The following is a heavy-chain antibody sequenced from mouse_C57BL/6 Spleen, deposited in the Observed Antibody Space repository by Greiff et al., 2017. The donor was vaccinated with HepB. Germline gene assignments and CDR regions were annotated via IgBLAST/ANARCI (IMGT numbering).Heavy chain of an antibody. CDR3: AIIYYGNYYAMDY. J-gene: IGHJ4*01. CDR2: FHPYNDDT. CDR1: GYTFTTYP. V-gene: IGHV1-47*01. Sequence: QVQLQQSGAELVKPGASVKMSCKASGYTFTTYPIEWMKQNHGKSLEWIGNFHPYNDDTKYNEKFKGKATLTVVKSSSTVYLELSRLTSDDSAVYYCAIIYYGNYYAMDYWGQGTSVTVSS. D-gene: IGHD2-1*01.